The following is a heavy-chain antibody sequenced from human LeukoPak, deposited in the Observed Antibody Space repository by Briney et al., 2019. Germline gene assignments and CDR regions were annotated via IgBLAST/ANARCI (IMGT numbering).Heavy chain of an antibody. CDR1: GFTFSSYG. Sequence: GGSLRLSCAASGFTFSSYGMSWVRQAPGKGLEWVSGISGSDGSTYYADSVKGRFTISRDNAKNSLYLQMNSLRAEDTAVYYCAREPWGFGELFDYWGQGTLVTVSS. D-gene: IGHD3-10*01. J-gene: IGHJ4*02. CDR3: AREPWGFGELFDY. V-gene: IGHV3-23*01. CDR2: ISGSDGST.